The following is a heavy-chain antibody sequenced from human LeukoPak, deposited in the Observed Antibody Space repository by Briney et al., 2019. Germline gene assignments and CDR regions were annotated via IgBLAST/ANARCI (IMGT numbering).Heavy chain of an antibody. Sequence: GGSLRLSCAASGFIFTNYGMSWVRQAPGKGLEWVSAIRGNAGTTYYADSVKGRFTISRDNSKNTLYLQMNSLRAEDTAVYYCAKSLRFEDYTNLCFDYWGQGTLVTVSS. V-gene: IGHV3-23*01. CDR3: AKSLRFEDYTNLCFDY. CDR1: GFIFTNYG. J-gene: IGHJ4*02. D-gene: IGHD3-10*01. CDR2: IRGNAGTT.